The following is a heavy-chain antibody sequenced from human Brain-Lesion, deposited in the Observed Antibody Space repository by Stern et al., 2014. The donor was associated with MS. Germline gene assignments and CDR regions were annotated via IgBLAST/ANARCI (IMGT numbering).Heavy chain of an antibody. V-gene: IGHV4-59*01. J-gene: IGHJ6*02. CDR1: GGSIINYY. D-gene: IGHD2-2*01. CDR3: ARGDIVVVPAARSFGSDYYYPGLDV. Sequence: QVQLQESGPGLVKPSETLSLTCTVSGGSIINYYWTWIRQPPRHGLAWLGYISASGSVAYHPSLKSRLTMSVDTSTNQFSLRLSSVTAADTAVYFCARGDIVVVPAARSFGSDYYYPGLDVWGQGTTISVS. CDR2: ISASGSV.